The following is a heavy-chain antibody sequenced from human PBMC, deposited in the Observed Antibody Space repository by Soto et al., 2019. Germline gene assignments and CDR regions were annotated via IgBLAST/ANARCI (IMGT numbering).Heavy chain of an antibody. V-gene: IGHV2-5*02. Sequence: QITLKESGPTLVKPTQTLTLTCTFSGFSLSTSGVGVGWIRQPPGKALEWLALIYWDNDKRYSPSLKSRLTITKDTSKSQVVLTMTNMDPVDTATDSCAQGMPAPFDYWGPEPWSPSPQ. D-gene: IGHD2-2*01. CDR3: AQGMPAPFDY. CDR2: IYWDNDK. J-gene: IGHJ4*01. CDR1: GFSLSTSGVG.